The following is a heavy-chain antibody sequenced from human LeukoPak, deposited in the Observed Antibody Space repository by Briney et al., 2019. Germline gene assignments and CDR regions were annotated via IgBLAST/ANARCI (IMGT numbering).Heavy chain of an antibody. V-gene: IGHV3-48*03. J-gene: IGHJ4*02. CDR3: ARGRVAAAGTQPTLY. Sequence: GSLRLSYAASGFTFSSYEMNWVRQAPGKGLEWVSYISSSGSTIYYADSVKGRFTISRDNAKNSLYLQMNSLRAEDTAVYYCARGRVAAAGTQPTLYWGQGTLVTVSS. CDR1: GFTFSSYE. CDR2: ISSSGSTI. D-gene: IGHD6-13*01.